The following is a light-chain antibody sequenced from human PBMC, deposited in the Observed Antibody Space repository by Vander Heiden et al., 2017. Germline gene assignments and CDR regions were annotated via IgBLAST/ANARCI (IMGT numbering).Light chain of an antibody. J-gene: IGLJ2*01. Sequence: SYELTQPPPVSVSPGQTARITCAGDALPKQYAYWYQQKPGQAPVRVIYKDGERPSGIPERFSGSSSGTTVTLTISGVQAEDEADYYCQSADSSGTYVVFGGGTKLTVL. CDR3: QSADSSGTYVV. V-gene: IGLV3-25*03. CDR2: KDG. CDR1: ALPKQY.